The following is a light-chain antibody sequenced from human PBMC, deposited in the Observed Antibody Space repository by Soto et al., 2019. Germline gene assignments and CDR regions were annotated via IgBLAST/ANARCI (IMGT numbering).Light chain of an antibody. CDR3: QQCNSYPRT. V-gene: IGKV3-15*01. CDR2: DTS. CDR1: EGIGDG. J-gene: IGKJ3*01. Sequence: EVVMRQSQATLSVAAGEGAARSCRASEGIGDGLAWYQHKPGQTPRLLIYDTSTRATGVPTRFSGSRSGTDFTLTISSLQPEDFATYYCQQCNSYPRTFGPGTKVDIK.